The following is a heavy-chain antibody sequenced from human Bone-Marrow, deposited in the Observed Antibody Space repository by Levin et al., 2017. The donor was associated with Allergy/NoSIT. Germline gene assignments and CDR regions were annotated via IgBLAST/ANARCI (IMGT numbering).Heavy chain of an antibody. CDR1: GFTFSSYV. CDR2: ITGRSSDA. J-gene: IGHJ4*02. D-gene: IGHD1-26*01. Sequence: PGGSLRLSCAASGFTFSSYVMNWVRQFPGKGLEWVSSITGRSSDADYLESVKGRFTISRDNARNSLLLQMNSLRVDDTAVYYCVQGGVGRNPGIWAWGQGTRVTVSS. V-gene: IGHV3-21*01. CDR3: VQGGVGRNPGIWA.